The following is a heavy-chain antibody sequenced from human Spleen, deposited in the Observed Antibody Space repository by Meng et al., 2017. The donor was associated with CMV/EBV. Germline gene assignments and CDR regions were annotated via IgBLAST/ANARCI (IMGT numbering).Heavy chain of an antibody. V-gene: IGHV3-21*01. CDR1: GFTFSNYA. Sequence: GESLKISCAASGFTFSNYAMTWVRQAPGKGLEWVSSIGSSSRSIYYADSVKGRFTISRDNARNSLTLQMNSLRAGDTAVYYCARVWSRGQYCSSTSCPSYFDYWGQGTLVTVSS. D-gene: IGHD2-2*01. CDR3: ARVWSRGQYCSSTSCPSYFDY. J-gene: IGHJ4*02. CDR2: IGSSSRSI.